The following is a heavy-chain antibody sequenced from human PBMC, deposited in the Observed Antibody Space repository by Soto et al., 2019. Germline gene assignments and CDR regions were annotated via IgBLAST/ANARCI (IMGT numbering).Heavy chain of an antibody. Sequence: SETLSLTCTVSGGSISSYYWSWIRQPPGKGLEWIGYIYYSGSTDYNPSLKSRVTISVDTSKNQFSLKLSSVTAADTAVYYCARRKRGNYYFDYWGQGTLVTVSS. V-gene: IGHV4-59*08. CDR2: IYYSGST. CDR1: GGSISSYY. CDR3: ARRKRGNYYFDY. D-gene: IGHD1-1*01. J-gene: IGHJ4*02.